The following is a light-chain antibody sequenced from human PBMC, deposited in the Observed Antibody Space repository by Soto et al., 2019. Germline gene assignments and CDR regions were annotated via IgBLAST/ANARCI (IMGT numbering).Light chain of an antibody. CDR2: DVS. V-gene: IGLV2-11*01. CDR1: SSDVGGYNY. Sequence: QSVLTQPRSVSGSPGQSVTISCTGTSSDVGGYNYVSWYQQHPGKAPKFMIYDVSKRPSGVPDRFSGSKSGNTASLTISGLQAEDDADYYCCSYAGSYTYVFGTGTKVTV. CDR3: CSYAGSYTYV. J-gene: IGLJ1*01.